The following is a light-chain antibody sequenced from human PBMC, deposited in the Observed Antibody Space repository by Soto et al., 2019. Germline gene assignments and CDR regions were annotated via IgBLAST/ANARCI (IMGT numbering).Light chain of an antibody. V-gene: IGKV3-20*01. J-gene: IGKJ2*01. CDR3: QQYGSSPLYT. CDR1: QSVSSSY. CDR2: GAS. Sequence: EIVLTQSPGTLSLSPGERATLSCRASQSVSSSYLAWYQQKPGQAPRLLIYGASSRATGIPDRFSGSGSGTDFTLTISRLEPEDFAVYYCQQYGSSPLYTFGQGTKLELQ.